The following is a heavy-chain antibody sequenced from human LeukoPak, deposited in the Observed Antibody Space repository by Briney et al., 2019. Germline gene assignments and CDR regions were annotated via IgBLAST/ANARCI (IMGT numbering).Heavy chain of an antibody. CDR3: ARSYYSNYYYYYYMDV. Sequence: GASVKVFCKASGYTFTSYDINWVRQATGQGLEWMGWMNPNSGNTGYAQKFQGRVTITRNTSISTAYMELSSLRSEDTAVYYCARSYYSNYYYYYYMDVWGKGTTVTVSS. CDR2: MNPNSGNT. D-gene: IGHD4-11*01. J-gene: IGHJ6*03. CDR1: GYTFTSYD. V-gene: IGHV1-8*03.